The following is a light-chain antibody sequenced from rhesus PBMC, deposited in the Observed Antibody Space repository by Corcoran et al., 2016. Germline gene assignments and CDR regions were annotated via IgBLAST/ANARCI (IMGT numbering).Light chain of an antibody. CDR3: SAHAGTNTFYI. J-gene: IGLJ1*01. CDR2: DVG. V-gene: IGLV2-32*02. Sequence: QAALTQPRSVSGSPGQSVTISCTGSNTDIGAYKYVSWYQQHPGTAPKLLIYDVGKRPSGVSDRFSGSKSGNTESLTISGLQTEDEADYYCSAHAGTNTFYIFAGGTRVTVL. CDR1: NTDIGAYKY.